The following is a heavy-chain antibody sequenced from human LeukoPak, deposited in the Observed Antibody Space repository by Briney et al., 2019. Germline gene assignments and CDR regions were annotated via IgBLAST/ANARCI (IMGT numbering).Heavy chain of an antibody. J-gene: IGHJ4*02. CDR2: ISTSSSYI. V-gene: IGHV3-21*01. CDR1: GFTFSGST. Sequence: GGSLRLSCAASGFTFSGSTMNWVRQAPGKGLEWVSFISTSSSYIYYADSVRGRFTISRDNAKNSLYLQMNSLRAEDTAVYYCARGHSNYGDYFDYWGQGTLVTVSS. D-gene: IGHD4-11*01. CDR3: ARGHSNYGDYFDY.